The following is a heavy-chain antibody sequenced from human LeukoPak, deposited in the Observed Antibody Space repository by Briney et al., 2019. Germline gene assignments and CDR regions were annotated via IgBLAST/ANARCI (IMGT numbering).Heavy chain of an antibody. CDR3: ARSAIVSTITRPYYYYYLDV. V-gene: IGHV1-69*06. Sequence: GASVKVSCKASGGTFSSYAVSWVRQAPGQGLEWMGGIIPIFGTANYAQKFQGRVTITADKSTTTAYMELSSLRSDDTAVYYCARSAIVSTITRPYYYYYLDVWGKGTMVTVSS. CDR2: IIPIFGTA. J-gene: IGHJ6*03. D-gene: IGHD5/OR15-5a*01. CDR1: GGTFSSYA.